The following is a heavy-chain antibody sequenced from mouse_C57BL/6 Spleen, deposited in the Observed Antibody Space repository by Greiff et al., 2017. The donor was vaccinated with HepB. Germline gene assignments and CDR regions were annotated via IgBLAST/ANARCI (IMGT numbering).Heavy chain of an antibody. CDR3: ARSGAQAWFAY. CDR1: GYTFTSYW. Sequence: QVQLQQPGAELVKPGASVKLSCKASGYTFTSYWMHWVKQRPGQGLEWIGMIHPNSGSTNYNEKFKSKATLTVDKSSSTAYMQLSSLTSEDAAVYYLARSGAQAWFAYWGQGTLVTVSA. V-gene: IGHV1-64*01. D-gene: IGHD3-2*02. CDR2: IHPNSGST. J-gene: IGHJ3*01.